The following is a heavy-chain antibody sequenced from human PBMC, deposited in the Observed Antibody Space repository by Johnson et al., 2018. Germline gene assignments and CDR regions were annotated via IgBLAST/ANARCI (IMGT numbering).Heavy chain of an antibody. D-gene: IGHD4-17*01. CDR3: TKANGAGYYYGLDV. CDR1: EFTFDDYA. CDR2: ISWNSDTI. Sequence: VQLVESGGGLVQPGRSLRLSCAASEFTFDDYAMHWVRQAPGKGLEWVSGISWNSDTIGYADSVKGRFTISRDNAKNSLYLQMNSLRAEDPGLYYCTKANGAGYYYGLDVWGKGTTVTVSS. V-gene: IGHV3-9*01. J-gene: IGHJ6*04.